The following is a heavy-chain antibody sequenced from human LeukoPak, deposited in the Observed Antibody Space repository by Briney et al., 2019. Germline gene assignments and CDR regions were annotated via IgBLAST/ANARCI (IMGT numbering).Heavy chain of an antibody. V-gene: IGHV3-30-3*01. CDR3: VRDESLDP. CDR1: RFTFSSYA. CDR2: ISYDESNK. Sequence: GGSLRLSCAASRFTFSSYAMHWVRQAPGKGLEWVAVISYDESNKYYADSVKGRFTISRDNSKNTLYLQMNSLRAEDTAVYYCVRDESLDPWGQGTLVTVSS. J-gene: IGHJ5*02.